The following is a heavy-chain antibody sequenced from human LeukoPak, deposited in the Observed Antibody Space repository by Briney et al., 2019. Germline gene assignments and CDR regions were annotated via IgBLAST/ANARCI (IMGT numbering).Heavy chain of an antibody. J-gene: IGHJ4*02. CDR1: GFIFSDYY. CDR2: ISSSGNTI. D-gene: IGHD2-21*02. CDR3: ARTRSGLQNSYYDY. Sequence: GGSLRLSCAGSGFIFSDYYMSWIRQAPGKGLEWVSYISSSGNTIYYTDSVKGRFTISRDDAKNSLYLQMDSLRVEDTAVYYCARTRSGLQNSYYDYWGQGTLVIVSS. V-gene: IGHV3-11*04.